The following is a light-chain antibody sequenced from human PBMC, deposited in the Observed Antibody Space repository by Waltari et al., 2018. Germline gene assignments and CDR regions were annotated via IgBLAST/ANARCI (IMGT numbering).Light chain of an antibody. CDR2: GVS. Sequence: QSALTQPASLSGSPRQSINISCTGTNSDLDGYNYVSWYQNCSVKAPKPMIFGVSARPSGVSNRFSGSKSGNTASLTISELQADDEADYYCSSFTSSATWVFGGGTKLTVL. J-gene: IGLJ3*02. CDR3: SSFTSSATWV. V-gene: IGLV2-14*03. CDR1: NSDLDGYNY.